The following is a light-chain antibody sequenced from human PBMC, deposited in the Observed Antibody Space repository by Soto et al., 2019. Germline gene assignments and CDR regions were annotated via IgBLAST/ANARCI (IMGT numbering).Light chain of an antibody. CDR3: LQHNHFPWT. CDR1: QGIIKD. Sequence: QMTQSPSSLSASVGASVTITCRASQGIIKDLGWHKQKQGKAPQGLNYGASFLHTGVPSRFRGSGSGTEFTLTISSVQPEDFATYFCLQHNHFPWTFGQGTKVDIK. J-gene: IGKJ1*01. CDR2: GAS. V-gene: IGKV1-17*01.